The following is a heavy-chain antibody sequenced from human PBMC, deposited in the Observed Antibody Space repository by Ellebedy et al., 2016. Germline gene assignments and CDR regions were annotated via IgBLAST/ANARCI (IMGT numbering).Heavy chain of an antibody. J-gene: IGHJ4*02. CDR3: ARWRGPDYVWGSYRWYYFDY. V-gene: IGHV3-11*01. CDR2: ISSSGTTI. D-gene: IGHD3-16*02. Sequence: GESLKISCAASGFTFSDYYMSWIRQAPGKGLEWVSYISSSGTTIYYADSVKGRFTISRDNAKYSLPLQMNTLRAEDTAVYYCARWRGPDYVWGSYRWYYFDYWGQGTLVTVSS. CDR1: GFTFSDYY.